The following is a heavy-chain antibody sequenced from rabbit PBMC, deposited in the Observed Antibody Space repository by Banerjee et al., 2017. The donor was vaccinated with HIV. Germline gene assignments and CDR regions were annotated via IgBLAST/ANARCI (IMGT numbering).Heavy chain of an antibody. CDR2: IGAGSSGST. Sequence: QEQLVESGGGLVQPEGSLTLTCKASGFSFSSGYYMCWVRQAPGKGLEWIACIGAGSSGSTYYASWAKGRFTISKTSSTTVTLQMTSLTAADTATYFCARGYASYSGYYNLWGPGTLVTVS. CDR1: GFSFSSGYY. D-gene: IGHD1-1*01. V-gene: IGHV1S45*01. J-gene: IGHJ4*01. CDR3: ARGYASYSGYYNL.